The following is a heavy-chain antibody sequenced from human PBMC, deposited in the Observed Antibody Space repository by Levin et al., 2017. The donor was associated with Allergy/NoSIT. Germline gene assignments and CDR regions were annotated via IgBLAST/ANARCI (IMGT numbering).Heavy chain of an antibody. V-gene: IGHV3-48*03. CDR1: GFTFSSYE. D-gene: IGHD3-3*01. Sequence: GGSLRLSCAASGFTFSSYEMNWVRQAPGKGLEWVSYISSSGSTIYYADSVKGRFTISRDNAKNSQYLQMNSLRAEDTAVYYCARQLGNFWSGYNYFDYWGQGTLVTVSS. CDR3: ARQLGNFWSGYNYFDY. J-gene: IGHJ4*02. CDR2: ISSSGSTI.